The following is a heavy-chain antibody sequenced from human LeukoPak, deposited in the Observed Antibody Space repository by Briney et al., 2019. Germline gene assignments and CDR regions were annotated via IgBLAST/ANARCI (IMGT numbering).Heavy chain of an antibody. D-gene: IGHD3-22*01. J-gene: IGHJ5*02. CDR1: GGSISSSSYY. CDR2: IYYSGST. Sequence: SETLSLTCTVSGGSISSSSYYWGWIRQPPGKGLEWIVSIYYSGSTYYNPSLKSRVTISVDTSKNQFSLKLSSVTAADTAVYYCARHLYDSSGYYYVSWFDPWGQGTLVTVSS. CDR3: ARHLYDSSGYYYVSWFDP. V-gene: IGHV4-39*01.